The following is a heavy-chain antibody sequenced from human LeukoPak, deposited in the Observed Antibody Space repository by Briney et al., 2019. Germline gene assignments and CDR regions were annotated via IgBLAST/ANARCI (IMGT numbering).Heavy chain of an antibody. V-gene: IGHV4-39*07. CDR2: IYYSGST. CDR3: ARGGYCGGDCYFYY. D-gene: IGHD2-21*02. J-gene: IGHJ4*02. Sequence: SETLSLTCTISGGSISSSSYYWGWIRQPPGKGLEWIGSIYYSGSTYYNPSLKSRVTISVDTSKNQFSLKLSSVTAADTAVYYCARGGYCGGDCYFYYWGQGTLVTVSS. CDR1: GGSISSSSYY.